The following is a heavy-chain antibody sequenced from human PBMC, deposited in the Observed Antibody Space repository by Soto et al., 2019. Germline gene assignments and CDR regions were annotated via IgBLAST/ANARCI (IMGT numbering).Heavy chain of an antibody. CDR1: GFTFSSYA. J-gene: IGHJ4*02. CDR2: ISYDGSNK. V-gene: IGHV3-30-3*01. D-gene: IGHD3-3*01. CDR3: ASVKDPHDFWSGYYNAY. Sequence: GGSLRLSCAASGFTFSSYAMHWVRQAPGKGLEWVAVISYDGSNKYYADSVKGRFTISRDNSKNTLYLQMNSLRAEDTAVYYCASVKDPHDFWSGYYNAYWGQGTLVTVSS.